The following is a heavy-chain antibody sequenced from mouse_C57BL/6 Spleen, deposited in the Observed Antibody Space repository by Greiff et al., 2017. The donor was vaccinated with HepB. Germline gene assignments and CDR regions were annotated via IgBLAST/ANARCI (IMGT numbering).Heavy chain of an antibody. J-gene: IGHJ2*01. CDR1: GYTFTSYW. Sequence: QVQLQQSGAELVKPGASVKLSCKASGYTFTSYWMHWVKQRPGQGLEWIGMIHPNSGSTNYNEKFKSKATLTVDKSSSTAYMQLSSLTSEDSAVYYCARAETGVYYFDYWGQGTTLTVSS. V-gene: IGHV1-64*01. D-gene: IGHD4-1*01. CDR3: ARAETGVYYFDY. CDR2: IHPNSGST.